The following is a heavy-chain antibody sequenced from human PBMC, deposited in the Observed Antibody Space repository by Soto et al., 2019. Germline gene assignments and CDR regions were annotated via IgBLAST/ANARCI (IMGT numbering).Heavy chain of an antibody. CDR1: GGTFSSDS. CDR3: ARSGGLDPDFNY. V-gene: IGHV1-69*12. Sequence: QVQLVQSGAEVKKPGSSVKVSCKASGGTFSSDSFSWVRQAPGQGLEWMGGIIPMFDTPIYAQKFQDRVTITADESTRTAYMQLSSLRSGDTAVDYCARSGGLDPDFNYWGQGFLVTASS. D-gene: IGHD2-15*01. CDR2: IIPMFDTP. J-gene: IGHJ4*02.